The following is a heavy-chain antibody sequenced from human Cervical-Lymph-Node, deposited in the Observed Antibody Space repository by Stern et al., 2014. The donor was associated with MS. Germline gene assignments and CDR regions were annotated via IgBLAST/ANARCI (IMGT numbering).Heavy chain of an antibody. CDR3: ARVGSGWYGMDV. D-gene: IGHD6-19*01. V-gene: IGHV3-30*04. Sequence: QMQLVQSGGGVVQPGRSLRLSCEASGFIFSNNAMHWVRQAPGKGLEWVAVIANDGRNTHYADSVKGRFTISRDNPKNTLYLQMNSLRVEDTAVYYCARVGSGWYGMDVWGQGTTVIVSS. CDR1: GFIFSNNA. J-gene: IGHJ6*02. CDR2: IANDGRNT.